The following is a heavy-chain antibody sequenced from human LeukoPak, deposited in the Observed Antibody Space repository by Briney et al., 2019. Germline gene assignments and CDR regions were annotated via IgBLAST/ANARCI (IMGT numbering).Heavy chain of an antibody. CDR1: GYTFTSYY. CDR3: ARDSSFLFDY. Sequence: ASVKVSCKASGYTFTSYYLHWVRQAPGQGLEWMGIINPSGGSTSYAQKFQGRVTMTRDMSTSTVYMELSSLRSEDTAVYYCARDSSFLFDYWGQGTLVTVSS. D-gene: IGHD2/OR15-2a*01. V-gene: IGHV1-46*01. J-gene: IGHJ4*02. CDR2: INPSGGST.